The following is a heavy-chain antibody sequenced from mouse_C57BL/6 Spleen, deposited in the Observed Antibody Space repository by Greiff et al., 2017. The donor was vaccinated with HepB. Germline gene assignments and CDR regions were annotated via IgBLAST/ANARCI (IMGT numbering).Heavy chain of an antibody. D-gene: IGHD4-1*01. Sequence: EVQLQESGPGLVKPSQSLSLTCSVTGYSITSGYYWNWIRQFPGNKLEWMGYISYDGSNNYNPSLKNRISITRDTSKNQFFLKLNSVTTEDTATYYCARLGPLDYWGQGTTLTVSS. CDR3: ARLGPLDY. V-gene: IGHV3-6*01. CDR2: ISYDGSN. J-gene: IGHJ2*01. CDR1: GYSITSGYY.